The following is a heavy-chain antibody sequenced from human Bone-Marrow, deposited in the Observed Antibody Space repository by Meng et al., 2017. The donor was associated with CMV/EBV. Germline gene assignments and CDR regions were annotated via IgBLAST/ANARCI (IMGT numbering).Heavy chain of an antibody. J-gene: IGHJ6*02. CDR2: IIPFFGIS. CDR1: GGTFSSYA. V-gene: IGHV1-69*05. D-gene: IGHD2-2*02. Sequence: SVKVSCKASGGTFSSYAFSWVRQAPGQGLEWMGGIIPFFGISNYAQKFQGRVAITTDESTSTAYMELSSLRSEDTAVSYCARDRTGDCSSTSCYNYYYYYGMDVWGQGTTVTVSS. CDR3: ARDRTGDCSSTSCYNYYYYYGMDV.